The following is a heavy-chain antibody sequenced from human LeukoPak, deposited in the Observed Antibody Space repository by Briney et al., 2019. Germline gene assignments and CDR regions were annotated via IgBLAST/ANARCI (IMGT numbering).Heavy chain of an antibody. Sequence: GSLLLSCAASGFTVSSNYMSWVRPASGKGLEGVSVLYSDGSTYYADSVKGRFTISRDNSKNTLHLQMNSLRAEDTALYYCARVANYYDSSGYSIRYFQHWGQGTLVTVSS. D-gene: IGHD3-22*01. CDR3: ARVANYYDSSGYSIRYFQH. CDR1: GFTVSSNY. V-gene: IGHV3-66*01. CDR2: LYSDGST. J-gene: IGHJ1*01.